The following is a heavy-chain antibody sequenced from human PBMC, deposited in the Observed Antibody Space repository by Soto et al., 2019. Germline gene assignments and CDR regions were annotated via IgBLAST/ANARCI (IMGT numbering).Heavy chain of an antibody. Sequence: GASVKVSCKASGYTFTSYDINWVRQATGQGLEWMGWMNPNSGNTGYAQKFQGRVTMTRNTSISTAYMELSSLRSEDTAVYYCACSLGGGPAATPYYYYMDVWGQGTTVTVSS. CDR3: ACSLGGGPAATPYYYYMDV. V-gene: IGHV1-8*01. CDR2: MNPNSGNT. J-gene: IGHJ6*03. CDR1: GYTFTSYD. D-gene: IGHD2-2*01.